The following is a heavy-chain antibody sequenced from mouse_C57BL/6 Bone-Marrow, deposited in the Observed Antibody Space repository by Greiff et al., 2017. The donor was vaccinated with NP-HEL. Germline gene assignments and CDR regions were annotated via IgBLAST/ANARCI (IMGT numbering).Heavy chain of an antibody. CDR2: ISNGGGST. CDR1: GFTFSDYY. CDR3: ATQVGSTMVRFDY. Sequence: EVQRVESGGGLVQPGGSLKLSCAASGFTFSDYYMYWVRQTPEKRLEWVAYISNGGGSTYYLDTVKGRFTISRDNAKNTLYLQMSRLKSEDTAMYYCATQVGSTMVRFDYWGQGTTLTVSS. V-gene: IGHV5-12*01. D-gene: IGHD2-1*01. J-gene: IGHJ2*01.